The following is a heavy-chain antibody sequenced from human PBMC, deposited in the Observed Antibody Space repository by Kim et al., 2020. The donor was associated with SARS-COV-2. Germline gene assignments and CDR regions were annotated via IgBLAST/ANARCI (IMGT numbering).Heavy chain of an antibody. Sequence: KGRFTISRDNAKNSLYLQMNSLRAEDTAVYYCASTYYDFWSGQPPWAFDIWGQGTMVTVSS. V-gene: IGHV3-11*03. D-gene: IGHD3-3*01. J-gene: IGHJ3*02. CDR3: ASTYYDFWSGQPPWAFDI.